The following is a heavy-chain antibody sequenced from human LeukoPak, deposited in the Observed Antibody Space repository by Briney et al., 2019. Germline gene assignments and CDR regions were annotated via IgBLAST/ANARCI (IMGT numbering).Heavy chain of an antibody. D-gene: IGHD4-23*01. Sequence: GGSLRLSCAASALTFSSYSMNRVRQAPGKGLEWVSSISSTSFYIYYTDSVKGRFTISRDNAKNSLYLQMNSLRAEDTAVYYCARGNAGNDAFDIWGQGTMVTVSS. CDR1: ALTFSSYS. CDR3: ARGNAGNDAFDI. J-gene: IGHJ3*02. CDR2: ISSTSFYI. V-gene: IGHV3-21*01.